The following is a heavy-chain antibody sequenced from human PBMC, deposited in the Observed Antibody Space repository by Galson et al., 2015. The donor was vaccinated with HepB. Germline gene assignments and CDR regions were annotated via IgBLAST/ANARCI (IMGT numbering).Heavy chain of an antibody. CDR2: IKSKTDGGTT. CDR1: GFTFSNAW. D-gene: IGHD3-22*01. CDR3: TTDETYDSSGYYSRDY. V-gene: IGHV3-15*07. J-gene: IGHJ4*02. Sequence: SLRLSCAASGFTFSNAWMNWVRQAPGKGLEWVGRIKSKTDGGTTDYAAPVKGRFTISRDDSKNTLYLQMNSLKTEDTAVYYCTTDETYDSSGYYSRDYWGQGTLVTVSS.